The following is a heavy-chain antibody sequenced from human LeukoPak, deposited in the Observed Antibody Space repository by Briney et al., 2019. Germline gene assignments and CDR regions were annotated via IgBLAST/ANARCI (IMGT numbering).Heavy chain of an antibody. CDR2: INPNSGGT. D-gene: IGHD1-7*01. CDR1: GYTFTSYG. V-gene: IGHV1-2*02. CDR3: ARAPITGTTVWFDP. Sequence: ASVKVSCKASGYTFTSYGISWVRQAPGQGLEWMGWINPNSGGTNYAQKFQGRVTMTRDTSISTAYMELSRLRSDDTAVYYCARAPITGTTVWFDPWGQGTLVTVSS. J-gene: IGHJ5*02.